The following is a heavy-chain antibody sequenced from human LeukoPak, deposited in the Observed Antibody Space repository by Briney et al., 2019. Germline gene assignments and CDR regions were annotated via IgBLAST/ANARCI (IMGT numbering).Heavy chain of an antibody. CDR1: GGSISSYY. CDR3: ARDPYSSGWYGELDY. CDR2: IYYSGST. Sequence: SETLSLTCTVSGGSISSYYWSWIRQPPGKGLEWIGYIYYSGSTNYNPSLKSRVTISVDTSKNQFSLKLSSVTAADTAVYYCARDPYSSGWYGELDYWGQETLVTVSS. V-gene: IGHV4-59*01. D-gene: IGHD6-19*01. J-gene: IGHJ4*02.